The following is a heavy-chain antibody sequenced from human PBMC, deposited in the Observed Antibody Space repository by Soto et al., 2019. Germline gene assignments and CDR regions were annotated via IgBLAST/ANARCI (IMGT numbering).Heavy chain of an antibody. Sequence: QVQLQQWGAGLLKPSETLALTCAVYGGSFSGYYWNWIRQPPGKGLEWLGEINHSGSTNYNPSLKSRVTISVDTSKNQFSLKRSSVTAADTAVYYCARGGAGGLIATAVPRGYWGQGTLVTVSS. CDR2: INHSGST. J-gene: IGHJ4*02. CDR1: GGSFSGYY. D-gene: IGHD6-13*01. CDR3: ARGGAGGLIATAVPRGY. V-gene: IGHV4-34*01.